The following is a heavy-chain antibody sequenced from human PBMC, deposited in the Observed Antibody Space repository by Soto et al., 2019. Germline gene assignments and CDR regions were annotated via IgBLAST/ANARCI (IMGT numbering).Heavy chain of an antibody. CDR2: NYYSGNT. Sequence: PSETLSLTCTVSGGSISSSSYYWTWIRQHPGKGLEWIGHNYYSGNTYYNPSLKSRVTISVDTSRNQFSLQLNSVTPEDTAVYYCAGAPYSSGWYPEYYFDYWGQGTLVTVSS. CDR3: AGAPYSSGWYPEYYFDY. D-gene: IGHD6-19*01. CDR1: GGSISSSSYY. V-gene: IGHV4-31*03. J-gene: IGHJ4*02.